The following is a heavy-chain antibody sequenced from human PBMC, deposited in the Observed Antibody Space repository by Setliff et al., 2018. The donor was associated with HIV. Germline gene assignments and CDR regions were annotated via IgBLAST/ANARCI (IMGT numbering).Heavy chain of an antibody. CDR1: GVSTISSSSSYY. D-gene: IGHD1-26*01. CDR3: ARTAEEWELPWDGRYYYYYMDV. Sequence: SETLSLTCIVSGVSTISSSSSYYWGWIRQPPGKGLEWIGYIYYSGSTNYNPSLKSRVTISVDTSKNQFSLKLSSVTAADTAVYYCARTAEEWELPWDGRYYYYYMDVWGKGTTVTVSS. CDR2: IYYSGST. V-gene: IGHV4-61*01. J-gene: IGHJ6*03.